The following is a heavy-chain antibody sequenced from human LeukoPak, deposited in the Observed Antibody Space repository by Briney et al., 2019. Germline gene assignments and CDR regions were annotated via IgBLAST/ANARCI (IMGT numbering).Heavy chain of an antibody. CDR1: GGTFSSYA. CDR2: IIPIFGTA. J-gene: IGHJ4*02. CDR3: ARGSPPRVYYDRSGYYSYYFDY. V-gene: IGHV1-69*05. Sequence: ASVKVSCKASGGTFSSYAISWVRQAPGQGLEWMGGIIPIFGTANYAQKLQGRVTMTTDTSTSTAYMELRSLRSDDTAVYYCARGSPPRVYYDRSGYYSYYFDYWGQGTLVTVSS. D-gene: IGHD3-22*01.